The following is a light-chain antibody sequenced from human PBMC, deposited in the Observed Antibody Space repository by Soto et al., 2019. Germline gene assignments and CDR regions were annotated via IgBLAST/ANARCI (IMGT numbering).Light chain of an antibody. CDR3: GTWDSSLSAYV. CDR1: TSNIGSNY. CDR2: END. J-gene: IGLJ1*01. Sequence: QSVLTQPPSVSAAPGQKVAISCSGSTSNIGSNYVSWYQRVPGTAPKALIYENDKRPSGIPGRFSGSKSGTSATLGITGLQTGDEADYYCGTWDSSLSAYVFGTGTKVTVL. V-gene: IGLV1-51*01.